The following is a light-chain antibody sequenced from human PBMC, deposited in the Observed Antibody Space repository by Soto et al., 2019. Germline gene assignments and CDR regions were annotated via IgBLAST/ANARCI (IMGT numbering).Light chain of an antibody. CDR3: QQYSSTPYT. J-gene: IGKJ2*01. CDR2: GAS. Sequence: EIVLTQSPGTLSLSPGERATLSCRASQSVDSRYLAWYQQKPGQAPRLLIYGASSRATGISDRFSSSGSGTQITLTISRLEPEDFAVYYCQQYSSTPYTFGQGTKLEI. V-gene: IGKV3-20*01. CDR1: QSVDSRY.